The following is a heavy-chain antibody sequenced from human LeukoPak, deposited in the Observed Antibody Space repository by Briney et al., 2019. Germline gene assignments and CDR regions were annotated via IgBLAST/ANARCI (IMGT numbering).Heavy chain of an antibody. CDR1: GGSISCGGYY. CDR3: ARGYSSGLDANWFDP. CDR2: IYYSGST. Sequence: SETLSLTCTVSGGSISCGGYYWSWIRHHPGNPLERLGYIYYSGSTYYNPSLKSRVTISVDTSKNQFSLKLSSVTAADTAVYYCARGYSSGLDANWFDPWGQGTLVTVSS. J-gene: IGHJ5*02. V-gene: IGHV4-31*03. D-gene: IGHD6-19*01.